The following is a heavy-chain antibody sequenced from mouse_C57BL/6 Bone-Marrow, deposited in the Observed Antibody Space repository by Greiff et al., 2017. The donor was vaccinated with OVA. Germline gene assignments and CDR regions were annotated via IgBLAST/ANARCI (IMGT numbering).Heavy chain of an antibody. J-gene: IGHJ3*01. CDR2: IWTGGGT. Sequence: VKLVESGPGLVAPSQSLSITCTVSGFSLTSYAISWVRQPPGKGLEWLGVIWTGGGTNYNSALKSRLSISKDNCKSQVFLKMNSLQTDDTARYYCARNLGGYGIPFAYWGQGTLVTVSA. CDR1: GFSLTSYA. V-gene: IGHV2-9-1*01. CDR3: ARNLGGYGIPFAY. D-gene: IGHD1-1*01.